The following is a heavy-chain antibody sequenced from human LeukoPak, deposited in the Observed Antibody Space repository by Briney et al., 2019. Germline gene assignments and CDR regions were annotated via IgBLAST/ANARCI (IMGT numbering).Heavy chain of an antibody. V-gene: IGHV1-2*02. Sequence: GASVKVSCKASGYSFTTYGIGWVRQAPGQGREWMGWINPNSGGTNYAQKFQGRVTMTRDTSISTAYMELSRLRSDDTAVYYCARDHHCSSTSCYFYYYYMDVWGKGTTVTVSS. CDR1: GYSFTTYG. CDR3: ARDHHCSSTSCYFYYYYMDV. D-gene: IGHD2-2*01. J-gene: IGHJ6*03. CDR2: INPNSGGT.